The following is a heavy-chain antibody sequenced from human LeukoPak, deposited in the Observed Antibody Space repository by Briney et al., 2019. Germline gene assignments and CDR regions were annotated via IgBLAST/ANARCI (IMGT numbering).Heavy chain of an antibody. CDR2: IYTSGST. J-gene: IGHJ4*02. D-gene: IGHD3-22*01. CDR3: ATGYYYDSSGYYDN. Sequence: SETLSLTCTVSGGSISSYYWSWIRQPAGKGLEWIGRIYTSGSTNYNPSLKSRVTMSVDTSKNQFSLKLSSVTAADTAVYYCATGYYYDSSGYYDNWGQGTLVTVSS. CDR1: GGSISSYY. V-gene: IGHV4-4*07.